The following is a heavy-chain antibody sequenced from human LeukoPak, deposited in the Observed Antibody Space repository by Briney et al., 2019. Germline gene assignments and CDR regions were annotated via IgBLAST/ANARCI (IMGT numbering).Heavy chain of an antibody. Sequence: ASVKVSCKASGYTFTSYGISWVRQAPGQGLEWMGWISAYNGNTNYAQKLQGRVTMTTDTSTSTAYMELRSLRSDDTAVYYCARAYCGGDCYSFGALKYYFDYWGQGTLVTVSS. CDR2: ISAYNGNT. J-gene: IGHJ4*02. V-gene: IGHV1-18*01. D-gene: IGHD2-21*02. CDR3: ARAYCGGDCYSFGALKYYFDY. CDR1: GYTFTSYG.